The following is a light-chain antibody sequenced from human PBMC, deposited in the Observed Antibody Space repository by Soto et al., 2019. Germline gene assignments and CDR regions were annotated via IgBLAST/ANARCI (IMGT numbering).Light chain of an antibody. Sequence: TPSASTLSVSPGERAALSSSASQSVSSNYLAWYQQKPGQAPRLLIFGASTRATGIPDRFSGSGSGTRFTLSISSLQSEDFVVYYCQQYNTWPITFGQGTRLEIK. CDR2: GAS. V-gene: IGKV3D-15*01. CDR1: QSVSSN. CDR3: QQYNTWPIT. J-gene: IGKJ5*01.